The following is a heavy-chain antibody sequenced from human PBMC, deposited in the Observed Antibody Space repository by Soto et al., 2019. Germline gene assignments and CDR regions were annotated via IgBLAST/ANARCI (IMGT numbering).Heavy chain of an antibody. CDR2: ISGSGGNT. D-gene: IGHD2-2*01. J-gene: IGHJ6*01. V-gene: IGHV3-23*01. CDR1: GFTFSNYA. CDR3: AKDMSIVAIPADIPYAMDV. Sequence: PWGSLRISCASSGFTFSNYAMTLVRQTPGKGLEWVSSISGSGGNTLYGDSVKGRFTISRDNSKSTLYLQMNSLSAEDTAVYFCAKDMSIVAIPADIPYAMDVWGQGTPVTVSS.